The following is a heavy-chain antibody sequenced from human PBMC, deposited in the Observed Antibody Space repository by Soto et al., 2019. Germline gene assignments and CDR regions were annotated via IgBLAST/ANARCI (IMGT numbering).Heavy chain of an antibody. Sequence: QVQLVQSGAAVRMPGSSVKVSCKASGGTFSTYPLNWVRQAPGQGLAWMGGIIPLFGTTNYAQKFKGRVTITADESTSTAYMELSSLRAEDAAVYYCARGATHGSSWYFWFDPWGEGTLVTVSS. CDR2: IIPLFGTT. CDR3: ARGATHGSSWYFWFDP. V-gene: IGHV1-69*01. CDR1: GGTFSTYP. J-gene: IGHJ5*02. D-gene: IGHD6-13*01.